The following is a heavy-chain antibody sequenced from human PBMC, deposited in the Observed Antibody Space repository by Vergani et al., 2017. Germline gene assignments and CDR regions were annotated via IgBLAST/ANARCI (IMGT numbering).Heavy chain of an antibody. CDR2: ISNDGSNK. CDR3: ATLKGSTWELLDAVDI. CDR1: GFTFSSYG. Sequence: QVQLVESGGGVVQPGRSLRLSCAASGFTFSSYGLPWVRQAPGKGLEWVAVISNDGSNKYYADSVKGRFTISRDNSKNTLYLQMNSLRAEDTAVYYCATLKGSTWELLDAVDIWGQGTMVTVSS. J-gene: IGHJ3*02. V-gene: IGHV3-30*03. D-gene: IGHD1-26*01.